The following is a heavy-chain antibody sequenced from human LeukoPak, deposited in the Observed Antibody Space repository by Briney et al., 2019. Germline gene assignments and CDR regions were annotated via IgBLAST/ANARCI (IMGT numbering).Heavy chain of an antibody. V-gene: IGHV4-59*01. J-gene: IGHJ5*02. CDR3: ARGDSSASDWFDP. Sequence: SETLSLTCTVSGGSISSYYWNWIRQPPGRGLEWIGYIYYSGSTNYNPSLKSRVTISVDTSKNQFSLKLSSVTAADTAVYYCARGDSSASDWFDPWGQGTLVTVSS. CDR2: IYYSGST. D-gene: IGHD3-22*01. CDR1: GGSISSYY.